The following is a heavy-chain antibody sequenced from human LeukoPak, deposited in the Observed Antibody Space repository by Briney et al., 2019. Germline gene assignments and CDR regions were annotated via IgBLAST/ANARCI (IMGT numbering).Heavy chain of an antibody. J-gene: IGHJ4*02. CDR2: INTDGSST. Sequence: PGGSLRLSCAASGFTFSSYRMHWVRQAPGKGLVWVSRINTDGSSTSYADSVKGRFTISRDNAKNTLYLQMNSLRAEDTAVYYCARAYCTNGVCYGTHDYWGQGTLVTVSS. CDR3: ARAYCTNGVCYGTHDY. CDR1: GFTFSSYR. D-gene: IGHD2-8*01. V-gene: IGHV3-74*01.